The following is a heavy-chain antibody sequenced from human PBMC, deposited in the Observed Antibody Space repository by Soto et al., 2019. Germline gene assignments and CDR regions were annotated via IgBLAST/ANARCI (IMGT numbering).Heavy chain of an antibody. CDR3: ARGRPYYDFWSGYYTLAGYGMDV. Sequence: GGSLRLSCAASGFTFSSYSMNWVRQAPGKGLEWVSYISSSSSTIYYADSVKGRFTISRDNAKNSLYLQMNSLRDEDTAVYYCARGRPYYDFWSGYYTLAGYGMDVWGQGTTVTVSS. V-gene: IGHV3-48*02. D-gene: IGHD3-3*01. CDR1: GFTFSSYS. CDR2: ISSSSSTI. J-gene: IGHJ6*02.